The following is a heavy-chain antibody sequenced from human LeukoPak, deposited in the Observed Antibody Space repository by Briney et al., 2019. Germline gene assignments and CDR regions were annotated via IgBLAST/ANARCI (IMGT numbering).Heavy chain of an antibody. CDR1: GFTFSNYA. Sequence: PGGSLRLSCAASGFTFSNYAMSWVRQAPGKGLEWVAVISYDGSNKYYADSVKGRFTISRDNSKNTLYLQMNSLRAEDTAVYYCANGPHSSSWDDAFDIWGQGTMVTVSS. CDR2: ISYDGSNK. J-gene: IGHJ3*02. CDR3: ANGPHSSSWDDAFDI. D-gene: IGHD6-13*01. V-gene: IGHV3-30*18.